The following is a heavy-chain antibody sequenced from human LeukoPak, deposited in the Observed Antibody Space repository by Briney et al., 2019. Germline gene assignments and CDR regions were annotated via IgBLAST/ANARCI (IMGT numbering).Heavy chain of an antibody. V-gene: IGHV4-59*01. CDR2: IYYSGST. CDR3: ARDPYNDKWFDI. J-gene: IGHJ5*02. D-gene: IGHD1-14*01. Sequence: SETLSLTCTVSAGSIDTYYWNWIRQPPGKGLEWIGNIYYSGSTNYNPSLKSRVTISVHTSKNQFSLKLSSVTAADTAVYYCARDPYNDKWFDIWGQGTLVTVSS. CDR1: AGSIDTYY.